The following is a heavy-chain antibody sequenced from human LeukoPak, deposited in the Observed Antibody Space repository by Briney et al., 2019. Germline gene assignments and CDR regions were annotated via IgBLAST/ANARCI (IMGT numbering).Heavy chain of an antibody. CDR1: GFTFSDYS. Sequence: PGGSLRLSCAASGFTFSDYSMNWVRQAPGKGLEWVSYITGTSGRAVYADSVKGRFTISRDNAKNSLYLQMNSLRDEDTAVYYCARDLNWGFDYWGQGTLASVSS. CDR3: ARDLNWGFDY. V-gene: IGHV3-48*02. CDR2: ITGTSGRA. J-gene: IGHJ4*02. D-gene: IGHD3-16*01.